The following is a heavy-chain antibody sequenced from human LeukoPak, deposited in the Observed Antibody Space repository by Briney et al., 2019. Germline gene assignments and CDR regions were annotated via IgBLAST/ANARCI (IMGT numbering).Heavy chain of an antibody. CDR3: ARGSGYSVFDY. Sequence: PGGSLRLSCAASGFTFSRYWMHWARHPPGKGLVWVSRINSDESTTFYADSVKGRFTISRDNAKNTLYLQMNSLRAEDTAVYYCARGSGYSVFDYWGQGTLVTVSS. D-gene: IGHD3-3*01. CDR2: INSDESTT. CDR1: GFTFSRYW. V-gene: IGHV3-74*01. J-gene: IGHJ4*02.